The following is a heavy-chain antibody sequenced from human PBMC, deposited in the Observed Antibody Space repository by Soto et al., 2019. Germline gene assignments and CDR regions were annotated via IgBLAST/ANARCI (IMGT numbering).Heavy chain of an antibody. J-gene: IGHJ6*02. CDR2: IIPIFGTA. Sequence: QVQLVQSGAEVKKPGSSVKVSCKASGGTFSSYAISWARQAPGQGLEWMGGIIPIFGTANYAQKFQGRVTITADKSTSTAYMELSSLRSEDTAVYYCASDPYSSSRTVHYYGMDVWGQGTTVTVSS. D-gene: IGHD6-13*01. V-gene: IGHV1-69*06. CDR3: ASDPYSSSRTVHYYGMDV. CDR1: GGTFSSYA.